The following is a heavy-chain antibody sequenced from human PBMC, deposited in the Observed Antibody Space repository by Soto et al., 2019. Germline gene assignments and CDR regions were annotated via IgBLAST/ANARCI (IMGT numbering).Heavy chain of an antibody. CDR3: VRTPLGAGPQ. CDR2: ISSSNTYI. J-gene: IGHJ4*02. CDR1: GFSLSSYS. Sequence: GXTVRLSCAYSGFSLSSYSMKWFRQAPGKGLEWVSSISSSNTYIYYADSVKGRFTISRDNARNSLFLQMNSLRAEDTAVYYCVRTPLGAGPQWGQGSPVTVYS. V-gene: IGHV3-21*01. D-gene: IGHD3-16*01.